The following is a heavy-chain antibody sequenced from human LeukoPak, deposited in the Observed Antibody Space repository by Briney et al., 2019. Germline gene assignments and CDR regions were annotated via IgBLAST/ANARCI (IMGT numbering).Heavy chain of an antibody. D-gene: IGHD6-13*01. J-gene: IGHJ4*02. CDR2: IYYSGST. CDR3: AREGAAAGIDY. CDR1: GGSIGSYY. V-gene: IGHV4-59*01. Sequence: PSETLSLTCTVSGGSIGSYYWSWIRQPPGKGLEWIGYIYYSGSTNYNPSLKSRVTISVDTSKNQFSLKLSSVTAADTAVYYCAREGAAAGIDYWGQGTLVTVSS.